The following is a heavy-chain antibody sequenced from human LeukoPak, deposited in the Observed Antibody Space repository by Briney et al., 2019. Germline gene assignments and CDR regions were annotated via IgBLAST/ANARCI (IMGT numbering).Heavy chain of an antibody. CDR3: AKFYDISTGYFDC. V-gene: IGHV3-23*01. J-gene: IGHJ4*02. D-gene: IGHD3-9*01. CDR2: ISGGGGST. CDR1: GFTFSSYS. Sequence: PGRSLRLSCAASGFTFSSYSMSWVRQSPGKGLEWVSAISGGGGSTYYADSVKGRFPISRDNSKNTLYMQMNSLRAEDTAVYYCAKFYDISTGYFDCWGQGTLVTVSS.